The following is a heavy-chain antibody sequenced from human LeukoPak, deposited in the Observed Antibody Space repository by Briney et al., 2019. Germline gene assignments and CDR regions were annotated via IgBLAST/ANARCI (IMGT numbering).Heavy chain of an antibody. Sequence: GGSLRLSCAASGFTFSSYAMSWVRQAPGKGLEWVSAISGSGGSTYYADSVKGRFTISRDNSKNTLYLQMNSLRAEDTSVYYCAKDTSSSWYVGFDPWGQGTMVTVSS. CDR1: GFTFSSYA. D-gene: IGHD6-13*01. CDR2: ISGSGGST. J-gene: IGHJ5*02. CDR3: AKDTSSSWYVGFDP. V-gene: IGHV3-23*01.